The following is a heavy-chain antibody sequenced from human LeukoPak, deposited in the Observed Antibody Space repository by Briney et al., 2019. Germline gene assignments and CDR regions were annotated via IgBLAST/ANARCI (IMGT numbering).Heavy chain of an antibody. CDR1: GFVFTSYG. CDR2: ISANDGKT. J-gene: IGHJ4*02. Sequence: ASVKVSCKASGFVFTSYGFTWVRQAPGQGLEWMGWISANDGKTHYSEKHQGRVTMSTDTVTSTAYMELRSLRSDDTAVYYCARELHVVRDDYWGQGTLVTVSS. CDR3: ARELHVVRDDY. V-gene: IGHV1-18*01. D-gene: IGHD2-8*01.